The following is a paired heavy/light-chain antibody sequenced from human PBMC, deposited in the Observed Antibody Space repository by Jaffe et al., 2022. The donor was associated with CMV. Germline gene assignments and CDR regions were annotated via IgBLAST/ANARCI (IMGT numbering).Heavy chain of an antibody. Sequence: EVQLVESGGGLVQPGGSLRLSCAASGFTFSTYAINWVRQAPGKGLEWVSAVSGNGGRTYYADSVKGRFTISRDNSKNTLYLQMNSLRAEDTAIYYCAVMMNYYFDHWGQGTLVTVSS. D-gene: IGHD1-7*01. CDR2: VSGNGGRT. CDR3: AVMMNYYFDH. J-gene: IGHJ4*02. CDR1: GFTFSTYA. V-gene: IGHV3-23*04.
Light chain of an antibody. CDR1: QSVSNY. J-gene: IGKJ2*01. V-gene: IGKV3-15*01. CDR3: QQSNNWPYT. CDR2: GAS. Sequence: IVMTQSPATLSVSPGERATLSCRASQSVSNYLAWYQQKPGQAPRLLFYGASTRATGIPVRFSGSGSGTEFTLTISSLQSEDFAVYYCQQSNNWPYTFGQGTKLEIK.